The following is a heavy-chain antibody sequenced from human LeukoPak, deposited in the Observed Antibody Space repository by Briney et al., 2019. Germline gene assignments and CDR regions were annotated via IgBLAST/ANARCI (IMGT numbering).Heavy chain of an antibody. D-gene: IGHD3-10*01. CDR2: INHSGST. CDR3: ARVGGELTQNSFAY. Sequence: SETLSLTCAVYGGSFSGYYWSWIRQPPGKGLEWIGEINHSGSTNYNPSLKSRVTISVDTSKNQLSLKLSSVTAADTAVYYCARVGGELTQNSFAYWGQGTLVTVSS. V-gene: IGHV4-34*01. J-gene: IGHJ4*02. CDR1: GGSFSGYY.